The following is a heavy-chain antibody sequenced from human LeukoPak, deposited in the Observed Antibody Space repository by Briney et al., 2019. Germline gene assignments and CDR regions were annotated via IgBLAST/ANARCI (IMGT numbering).Heavy chain of an antibody. Sequence: GGSLRLSCAASGFTFSSYSMNWVRQAPAKGLEWVSSISSSSSYIYYADSVKGRFTISRDNAKNSLYLQMNSLRAEDTAVYYCAGVYDSSGYYSAFDIWGQGTMVTVSS. CDR3: AGVYDSSGYYSAFDI. CDR2: ISSSSSYI. J-gene: IGHJ3*02. CDR1: GFTFSSYS. V-gene: IGHV3-21*01. D-gene: IGHD3-22*01.